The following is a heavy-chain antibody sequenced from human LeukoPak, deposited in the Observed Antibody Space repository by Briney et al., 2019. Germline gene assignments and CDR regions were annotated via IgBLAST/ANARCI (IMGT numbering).Heavy chain of an antibody. CDR2: INPDGSEK. CDR3: AELGITMIGGV. D-gene: IGHD3-10*02. CDR1: GLIFSKYW. Sequence: GGSLRLSCAASGLIFSKYWMTWVRQAPGQGLEWVASINPDGSEKYYLDSVKGRFTISRDNAKNSLYLQMNSLRAEDTAVYYCAELGITMIGGVWGKGTTVTISS. J-gene: IGHJ6*04. V-gene: IGHV3-7*01.